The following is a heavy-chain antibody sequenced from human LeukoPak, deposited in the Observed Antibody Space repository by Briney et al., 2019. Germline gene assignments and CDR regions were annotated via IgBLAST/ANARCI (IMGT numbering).Heavy chain of an antibody. V-gene: IGHV1-2*03. D-gene: IGHD3-10*01. Sequence: LEASVKVSCKVSGYTFTGYYMHWVRQAPGQGLEWMGWINPNSGGTNYAQKFQGRVTMTRDTSISTAYMELSRLRSDDTAVYYCARDKVVRGVIITYYYYMDVWGKGTTVTVSS. CDR2: INPNSGGT. J-gene: IGHJ6*03. CDR1: GYTFTGYY. CDR3: ARDKVVRGVIITYYYYMDV.